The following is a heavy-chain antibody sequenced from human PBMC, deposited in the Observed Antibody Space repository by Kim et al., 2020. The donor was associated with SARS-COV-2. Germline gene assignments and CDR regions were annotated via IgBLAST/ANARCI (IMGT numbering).Heavy chain of an antibody. CDR3: ARDGGQQLVRENWFDP. V-gene: IGHV1-46*01. Sequence: ASVKVSCKASGYTFTSYYMHWVRQAPGQGLEWMGIINPSGGSTSYAQKFQGRVTMTRDTSTSTVYMELSSLRSEDTAVYYCARDGGQQLVRENWFDPWGQGTLVTVSS. D-gene: IGHD6-13*01. J-gene: IGHJ5*02. CDR2: INPSGGST. CDR1: GYTFTSYY.